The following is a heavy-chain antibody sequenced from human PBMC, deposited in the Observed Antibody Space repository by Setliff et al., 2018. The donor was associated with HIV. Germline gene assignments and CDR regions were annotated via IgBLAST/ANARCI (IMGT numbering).Heavy chain of an antibody. CDR1: GDSITRGGYY. CDR3: ARHAAAAPFRY. J-gene: IGHJ4*02. CDR2: IYYSGST. Sequence: SETLSLTCAVSGDSITRGGYYWSWIRQPPGKGLEWIGYIYYSGSTNYNPSLKSRVTISADTSKNQFSLKLSSVTAADTAVYFCARHAAAAPFRYWGQGTLVTVSS. V-gene: IGHV4-61*08. D-gene: IGHD6-13*01.